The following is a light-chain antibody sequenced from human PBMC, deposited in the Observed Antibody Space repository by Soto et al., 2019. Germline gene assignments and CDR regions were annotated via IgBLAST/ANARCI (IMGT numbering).Light chain of an antibody. V-gene: IGKV1-39*01. CDR1: QSISNS. J-gene: IGKJ2*01. CDR2: AAS. CDR3: QQSYSSPHMYT. Sequence: DIQMTQSPSSLSASVGDRVTITCRASQSISNSLNWYQQKPGKAPDLLIYAASNLQSGVPSRFSGSGSGTDFTLTISSLQPEDFATYYCQQSYSSPHMYTVGQGTNLEIK.